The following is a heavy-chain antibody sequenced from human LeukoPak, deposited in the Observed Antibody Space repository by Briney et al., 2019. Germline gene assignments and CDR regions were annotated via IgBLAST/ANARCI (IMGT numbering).Heavy chain of an antibody. CDR1: GGSISSYY. CDR3: ARRIYLWSGGFDY. V-gene: IGHV4-59*12. J-gene: IGHJ4*02. CDR2: ISYSGST. D-gene: IGHD5-18*01. Sequence: SETLSLNCTVSGGSISSYYWSWIRQPPGKGLEWIGYISYSGSTNYNPSLRSRVTISVDTSKNQFSLKLSSVTAADTAVYYCARRIYLWSGGFDYWGQGTLVTVSS.